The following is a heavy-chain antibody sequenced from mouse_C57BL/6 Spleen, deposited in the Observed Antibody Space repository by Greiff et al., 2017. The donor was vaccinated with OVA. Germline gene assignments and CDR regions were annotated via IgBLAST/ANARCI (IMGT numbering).Heavy chain of an antibody. J-gene: IGHJ2*01. CDR1: GYTFTSYW. CDR3: ARGDFDY. Sequence: QVQLQQSGAELVKPGASVKLSCTASGYTFTSYWMPWVQQRPGQGLEWIGMIHPNSGSTNYNEKFKSQATLTVDKSSSTAYMQLSSLTSEDSAVYYCARGDFDYWGQGTTLTVSS. V-gene: IGHV1-64*01. CDR2: IHPNSGST.